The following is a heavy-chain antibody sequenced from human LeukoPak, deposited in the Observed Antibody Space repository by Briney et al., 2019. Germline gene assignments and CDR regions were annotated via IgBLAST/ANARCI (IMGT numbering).Heavy chain of an antibody. V-gene: IGHV1-18*01. CDR2: ISAYNGNT. D-gene: IGHD6-19*01. CDR3: ARDPGRIAVAGRAFDY. CDR1: GYTFTSYG. J-gene: IGHJ4*02. Sequence: ASVEVSCKASGYTFTSYGISWVRQAPGQGLEWMGWISAYNGNTNYAQKLQGRVTMTTDTSTSTAYMELRSLRSDDTAVYYCARDPGRIAVAGRAFDYWGQGTLVTVSS.